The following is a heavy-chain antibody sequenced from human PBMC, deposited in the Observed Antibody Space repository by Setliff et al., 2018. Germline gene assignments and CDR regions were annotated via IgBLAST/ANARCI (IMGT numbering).Heavy chain of an antibody. CDR2: INTNTGNP. D-gene: IGHD3-10*01. V-gene: IGHV7-4-1*02. CDR3: ARGSRFGTIVYRGDYYLDV. Sequence: VASVKVSCKGSGYTFSTYAIIWMRQAPGQGLEWMGWINTNTGNPSYAQGFTGRFVFSLDTSVSTAYLQISSLKAEDTAIYYCARGSRFGTIVYRGDYYLDVWGKGTTVTVSS. CDR1: GYTFSTYA. J-gene: IGHJ6*03.